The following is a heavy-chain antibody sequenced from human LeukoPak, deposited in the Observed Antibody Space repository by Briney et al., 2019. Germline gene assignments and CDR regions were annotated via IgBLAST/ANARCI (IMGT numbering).Heavy chain of an antibody. CDR3: ARLRGGVQLWEN. V-gene: IGHV4-39*01. CDR1: GGSLNIHSIC. J-gene: IGHJ4*02. Sequence: SETLSLTCSVSGGSLNIHSICWGWIRQPPGLGLEWIATICGGPTTYYNPSLRSRVTLSADTSKNQLSLMLTSMTALDTAVYYCARLRGGVQLWENWGQGTRVTVSS. CDR2: ICGGPTT. D-gene: IGHD5-18*01.